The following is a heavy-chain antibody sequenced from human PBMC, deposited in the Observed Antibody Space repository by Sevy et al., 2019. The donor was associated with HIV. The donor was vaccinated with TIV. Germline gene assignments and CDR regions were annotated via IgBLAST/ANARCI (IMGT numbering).Heavy chain of an antibody. J-gene: IGHJ4*02. CDR2: ISGSGDST. CDR3: AKEGRGYHGSGSSDY. Sequence: GGSLRLSCAASGFTFSSYAMSWVRQAPGKGLEWVSDISGSGDSTYYVDSVKGRFTISRDNSKNTLYLQMNSLRAEDTAVYYCAKEGRGYHGSGSSDYWGQGALVTVS. CDR1: GFTFSSYA. V-gene: IGHV3-23*01. D-gene: IGHD3-10*01.